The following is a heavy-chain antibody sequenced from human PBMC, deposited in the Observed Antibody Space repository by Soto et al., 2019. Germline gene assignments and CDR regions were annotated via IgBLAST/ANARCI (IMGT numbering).Heavy chain of an antibody. CDR3: ARGVAGRFDY. V-gene: IGHV6-1*01. CDR1: GDSVSSNSAT. CDR2: THYRSKWSN. Sequence: SQTLSLTCAISGDSVSSNSATWNWIRQSPSRGLEWLGRTHYRSKWSNEFALSVQSRMTINSDTSKNQLSLQLNSVTPEDTAVYFCARGVAGRFDYWGQGTLVTVS. D-gene: IGHD6-19*01. J-gene: IGHJ4*02.